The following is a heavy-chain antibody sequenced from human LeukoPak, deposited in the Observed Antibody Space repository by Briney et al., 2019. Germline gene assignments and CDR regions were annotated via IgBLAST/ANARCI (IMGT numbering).Heavy chain of an antibody. Sequence: GASVKVSCKASGYTFTSYYMHWVRQAPGRGLEWMGIINPSGGSTSYAQKFQGRVTMTRDTSTSTVYMELSSLRSEDTAVYYCARTYSSMEGSFDPWGQGTLVTVSS. CDR3: ARTYSSMEGSFDP. J-gene: IGHJ5*02. D-gene: IGHD6-13*01. CDR2: INPSGGST. CDR1: GYTFTSYY. V-gene: IGHV1-46*01.